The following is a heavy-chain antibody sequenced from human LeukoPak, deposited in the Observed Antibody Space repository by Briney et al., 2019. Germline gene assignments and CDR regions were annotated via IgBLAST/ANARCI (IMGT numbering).Heavy chain of an antibody. D-gene: IGHD3-22*01. J-gene: IGHJ4*02. V-gene: IGHV1-69*05. Sequence: SVKVSCKASGGTFSSYATSWVRQAPGHGLEWIGGIIPIFGTANYAQKFQGRVTITTDESTSTAYMELSSLRSEDTAVYYCARTYYYDSSGYLGLFYWGQGTLVTVSS. CDR1: GGTFSSYA. CDR2: IIPIFGTA. CDR3: ARTYYYDSSGYLGLFY.